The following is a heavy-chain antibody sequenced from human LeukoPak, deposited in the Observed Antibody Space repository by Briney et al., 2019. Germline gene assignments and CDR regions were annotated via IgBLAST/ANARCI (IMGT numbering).Heavy chain of an antibody. CDR3: AKISRYCSSTSCYTYYYYYGMDV. CDR1: GFTFSSYG. CDR2: ISYDGSNK. V-gene: IGHV3-30*18. Sequence: GGSLRLSCAASGFTFSSYGMHWVRQAPGKGLEWVAVISYDGSNKYYADSVKGRFTISRDNSKNTRYLQMNSLRAEDTAVYYCAKISRYCSSTSCYTYYYYYGMDVWGQGTTVTVSS. D-gene: IGHD2-2*02. J-gene: IGHJ6*02.